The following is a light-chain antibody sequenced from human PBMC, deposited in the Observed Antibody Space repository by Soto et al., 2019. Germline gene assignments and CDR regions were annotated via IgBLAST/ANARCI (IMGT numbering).Light chain of an antibody. CDR3: QQRSNWPRT. J-gene: IGKJ4*01. V-gene: IGKV3-11*01. CDR2: DAS. Sequence: DIVMTQSPLSLPGTPGEPASISCRASQSVRSYLAWYQQKPGQXPRLLIYDASNRATGIPARFSGSGSGTDFTLTISSLEPEDFAVYYCQQRSNWPRTFGGGTKVDIK. CDR1: QSVRSY.